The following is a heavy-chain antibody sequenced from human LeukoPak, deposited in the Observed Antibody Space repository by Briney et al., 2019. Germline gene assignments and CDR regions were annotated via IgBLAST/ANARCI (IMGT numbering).Heavy chain of an antibody. CDR3: ALNLLDRFPDRFDY. D-gene: IGHD3/OR15-3a*01. Sequence: GESLKIFCKGSGYSFTSYWIGWVRQMPGKGLEGMGIIYPGDSDTRYSPSFQGQVTISADKSISTAYLQWSSLKASDTAMYYCALNLLDRFPDRFDYWGQRTLVTVSS. V-gene: IGHV5-51*01. CDR1: GYSFTSYW. CDR2: IYPGDSDT. J-gene: IGHJ4*02.